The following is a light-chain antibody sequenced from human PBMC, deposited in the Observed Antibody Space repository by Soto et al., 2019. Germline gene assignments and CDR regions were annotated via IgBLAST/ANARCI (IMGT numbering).Light chain of an antibody. CDR1: SSDVGSYDY. CDR3: CAYSTSGTHV. CDR2: DVN. V-gene: IGLV2-14*03. J-gene: IGLJ1*01. Sequence: QSALTQPASVSGSPGQSITFSCTGTSSDVGSYDYVSWHQQYPGKAPKLIIYDVNNRPSGVSSRFSGSKSGNTASLTISGLQTEDEADYYCCAYSTSGTHVFGTGTKLTVL.